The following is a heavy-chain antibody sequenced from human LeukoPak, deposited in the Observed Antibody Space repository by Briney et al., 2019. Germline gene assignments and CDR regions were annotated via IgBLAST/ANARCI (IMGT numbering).Heavy chain of an antibody. CDR2: ISCSSSTI. V-gene: IGHV3-48*01. Sequence: QAGGVLRLSCSGSWFALRRYIMKLGRQAPRKGLGWGFYISCSSSTIYYADSVKGRFTISRDNAKNSLYLQMNSLRAEDTAVYYCARGYCSGGSCYSPNHYYYYYMDVWGKGTTVTVSS. CDR1: WFALRRYI. D-gene: IGHD2-15*01. CDR3: ARGYCSGGSCYSPNHYYYYYMDV. J-gene: IGHJ6*03.